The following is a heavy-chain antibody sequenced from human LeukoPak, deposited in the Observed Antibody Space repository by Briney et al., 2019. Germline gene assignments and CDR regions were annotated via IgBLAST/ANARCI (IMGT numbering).Heavy chain of an antibody. V-gene: IGHV4-59*12. CDR3: ARVHGEYFQH. CDR2: IYYSGST. CDR1: GGSISSYY. D-gene: IGHD4/OR15-4a*01. Sequence: SETLSLTCTVSGGSISSYYWSWIRQPPGKGLEWIGYIYYSGSTYYNPSLKSRVTISVDTSKNQFSLKLSSVTAADTAVYYCARVHGEYFQHWGQGTLVTVSS. J-gene: IGHJ1*01.